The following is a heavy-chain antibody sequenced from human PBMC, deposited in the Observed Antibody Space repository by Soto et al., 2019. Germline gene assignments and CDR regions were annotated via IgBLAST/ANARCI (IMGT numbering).Heavy chain of an antibody. CDR1: GGTFSSYA. D-gene: IGHD6-13*01. CDR3: ARDQGRIAAAVGVWGMDV. J-gene: IGHJ6*02. V-gene: IGHV1-69*01. CDR2: IIPIFGTA. Sequence: QVQLVQSGAEVKKPGSSVKVSCKASGGTFSSYAISWVRQAPGQGLEWMGGIIPIFGTANYAQKFQGRVTITADESTSTAYMELSSLRSEDTAVYYCARDQGRIAAAVGVWGMDVWGQGTTVTVSS.